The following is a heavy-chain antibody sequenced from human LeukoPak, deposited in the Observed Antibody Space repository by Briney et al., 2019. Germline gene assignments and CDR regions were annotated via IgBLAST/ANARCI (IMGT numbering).Heavy chain of an antibody. V-gene: IGHV1-69*04. J-gene: IGHJ4*02. D-gene: IGHD2-2*01. Sequence: ASVKVSCKASGGTFSSYAISWVRQAPGQGLEWMGRIIPILGIANYAQKFQGRVTITADKSTSTAYMALSSMRSEDTAVYYCARMAPAAYFDYWGQGTLVTVSS. CDR3: ARMAPAAYFDY. CDR2: IIPILGIA. CDR1: GGTFSSYA.